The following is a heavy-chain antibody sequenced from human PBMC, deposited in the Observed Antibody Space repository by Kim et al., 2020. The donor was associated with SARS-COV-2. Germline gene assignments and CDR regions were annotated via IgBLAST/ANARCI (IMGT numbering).Heavy chain of an antibody. J-gene: IGHJ4*02. CDR2: ITGDGES. V-gene: IGHV3-21*06. CDR3: ARGWFGVVGDF. CDR1: GFIFSDWT. D-gene: IGHD3-10*01. Sequence: GGSLRLSCVGSGFIFSDWTMNWVRQAPGQGLEWVASITGDGESYYADSLKDRFTISRDNGKNLLYLRMNNLRAEDTAVYYCARGWFGVVGDFWGQGVLVTVSS.